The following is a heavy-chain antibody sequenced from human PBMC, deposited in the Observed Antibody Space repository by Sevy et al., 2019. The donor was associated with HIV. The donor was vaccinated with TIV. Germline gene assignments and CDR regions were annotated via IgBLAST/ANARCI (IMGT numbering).Heavy chain of an antibody. V-gene: IGHV3-30-3*01. CDR3: AREGYYDSSGYPHAFDI. J-gene: IGHJ3*02. Sequence: GGSLRPSCAASGFTFSSYAMHWVRQAPGKGLEWVAVISYDGSNKYYADSVKGRFTISRDNSKNTLYLQMNSLRAEDTAVYYCAREGYYDSSGYPHAFDIWGQRTMVTVSS. D-gene: IGHD3-22*01. CDR2: ISYDGSNK. CDR1: GFTFSSYA.